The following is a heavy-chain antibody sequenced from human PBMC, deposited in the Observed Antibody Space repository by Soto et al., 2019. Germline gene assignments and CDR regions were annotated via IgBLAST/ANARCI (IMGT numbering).Heavy chain of an antibody. CDR3: AKGRGPITIFGVVIRYFDY. J-gene: IGHJ4*02. D-gene: IGHD3-3*01. CDR1: GFTFSSYG. Sequence: GGSLRLSCAASGFTFSSYGMHWVRQAPGKGLEWVAVISYDGSNKYYADSVKGRFTISRDNSKNTLYLQMNSLRAEDTAVYYCAKGRGPITIFGVVIRYFDYWGQGTLVTVSS. V-gene: IGHV3-30*18. CDR2: ISYDGSNK.